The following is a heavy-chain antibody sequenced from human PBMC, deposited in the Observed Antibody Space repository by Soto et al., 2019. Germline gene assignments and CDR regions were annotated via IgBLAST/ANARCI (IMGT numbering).Heavy chain of an antibody. J-gene: IGHJ6*02. D-gene: IGHD3-3*01. CDR3: AKSSVYDFWSGYSAYYYGMDV. CDR2: ISGSGGST. Sequence: GGSLRLSCAASGFTFSSYAMSWVRQAPGKGLEWVSAISGSGGSTYYADSVKGRFTISRDNSKNTLYLQMNSLRAEDTAVYYCAKSSVYDFWSGYSAYYYGMDVWGQGTTVTVSS. CDR1: GFTFSSYA. V-gene: IGHV3-23*01.